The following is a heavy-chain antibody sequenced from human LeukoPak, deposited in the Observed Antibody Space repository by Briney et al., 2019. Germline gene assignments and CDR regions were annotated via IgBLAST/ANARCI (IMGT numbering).Heavy chain of an antibody. CDR1: GFTFSDYF. D-gene: IGHD6-13*01. V-gene: IGHV3-11*04. J-gene: IGHJ4*02. CDR3: ARRIAAAGTKGFDY. CDR2: ISIRGSTI. Sequence: PGGSLRLSCAAFGFTFSDYFMSWIRQAPGKGLEWLSYISIRGSTIYYADSVKGRFTISRDNAKNTLYLQMNSLRAEDTAVYYCARRIAAAGTKGFDYWGQGTLVTVSS.